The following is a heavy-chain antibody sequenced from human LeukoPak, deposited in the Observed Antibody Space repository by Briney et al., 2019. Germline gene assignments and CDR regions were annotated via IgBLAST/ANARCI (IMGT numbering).Heavy chain of an antibody. CDR2: MNPNSGNT. CDR1: GYTFTSYD. D-gene: IGHD3-3*01. V-gene: IGHV1-8*03. Sequence: ASVKVSCKASGYTFTSYDINWVRQATGQGLEWMGWMNPNSGNTGYAQKFQGRVTITRNTSISTAYMGLSSLRSEDTAVYYCAKLGNYDFMIDYWGQGTLVTVSS. CDR3: AKLGNYDFMIDY. J-gene: IGHJ4*02.